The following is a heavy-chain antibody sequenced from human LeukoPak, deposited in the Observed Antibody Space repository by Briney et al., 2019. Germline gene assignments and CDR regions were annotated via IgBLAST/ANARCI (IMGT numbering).Heavy chain of an antibody. CDR3: ARDLGSRPQQLVLYYYGMDV. V-gene: IGHV3-30*03. Sequence: AGGSLRLSCAASGFTFSTYVMHWVRQAPGKGLEWVSVIAHDGGNKYYAGSVKGRFTISRDNSKNSLYLQMNSLRAEDTAVYYCARDLGSRPQQLVLYYYGMDVWGQGTTVTVSS. J-gene: IGHJ6*02. D-gene: IGHD6-6*01. CDR1: GFTFSTYV. CDR2: IAHDGGNK.